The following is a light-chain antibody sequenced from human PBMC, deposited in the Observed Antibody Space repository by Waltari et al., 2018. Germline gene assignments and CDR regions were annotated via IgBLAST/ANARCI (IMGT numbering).Light chain of an antibody. CDR3: QQRRDWPLT. Sequence: DIVLTQSPAILSLSPGERASLSCRASQSVTNYLAWYQQKPGQAPRLFIYDTSNRATGIPARFSGSGFGTDFTLTISSLEPEDFAVYYCQQRRDWPLTFGGRTKVEIK. CDR1: QSVTNY. CDR2: DTS. V-gene: IGKV3-11*01. J-gene: IGKJ4*01.